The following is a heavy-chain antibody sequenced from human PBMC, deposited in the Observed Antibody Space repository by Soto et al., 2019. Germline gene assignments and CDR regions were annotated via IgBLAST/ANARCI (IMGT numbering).Heavy chain of an antibody. CDR2: INSGGST. CDR1: GFTVSVNL. J-gene: IGHJ6*02. CDR3: VRENYYYGMDV. V-gene: IGHV3-66*01. Sequence: GSLRLSCAASGFTVSVNLMNWVRQGSGKGLEWVSVINSGGSTDYADSVKGRFTISRDISRNTLYLQMNSLRAEDTAVYYCVRENYYYGMDVWGQGTTVTVSS.